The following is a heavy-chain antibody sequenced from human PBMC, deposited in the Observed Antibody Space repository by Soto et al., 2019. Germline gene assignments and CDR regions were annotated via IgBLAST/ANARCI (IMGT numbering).Heavy chain of an antibody. CDR1: GFTFSSYS. CDR3: ARLGYYYDSSGLL. J-gene: IGHJ4*02. CDR2: ISSSSSYI. V-gene: IGHV3-21*01. D-gene: IGHD3-22*01. Sequence: GGSMRLSCAASGFTFSSYSMNWVRQAPGKGLEWVSSISSSSSYIYYADSVKGRFTISRDNAKNSLYLQMNSLRAEDTAVYYCARLGYYYDSSGLLWGQGTLVTVSS.